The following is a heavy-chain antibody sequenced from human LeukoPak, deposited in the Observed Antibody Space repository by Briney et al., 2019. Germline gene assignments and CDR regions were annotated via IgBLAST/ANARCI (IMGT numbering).Heavy chain of an antibody. CDR3: ARMDSNHGSSAFDI. J-gene: IGHJ3*02. Sequence: SETLSLTCAVYGGSFSGYYWGWIRQPPGKGLEWIGEINHSGSTNYNPSPKSRVTISVDTSKNQFSLKLSSVTAADTAVYYCARMDSNHGSSAFDIWGQGTMVTVSS. CDR1: GGSFSGYY. D-gene: IGHD4-11*01. CDR2: INHSGST. V-gene: IGHV4-34*01.